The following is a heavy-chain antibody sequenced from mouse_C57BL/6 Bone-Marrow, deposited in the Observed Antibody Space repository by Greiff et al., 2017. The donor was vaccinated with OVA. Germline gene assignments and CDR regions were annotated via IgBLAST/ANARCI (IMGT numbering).Heavy chain of an antibody. Sequence: VQLQQSGAELARPGASVKMSCKASGYTFTSYTIHWVKQRPGQGLEWIGYIDPTNDYTNYNQKFKGKATLTADKSPSTAYMQLSSLTSEDSAVYYCTRGYYFDYWGQGTTLTVSS. V-gene: IGHV1-4*01. CDR3: TRGYYFDY. CDR1: GYTFTSYT. J-gene: IGHJ2*01. CDR2: IDPTNDYT.